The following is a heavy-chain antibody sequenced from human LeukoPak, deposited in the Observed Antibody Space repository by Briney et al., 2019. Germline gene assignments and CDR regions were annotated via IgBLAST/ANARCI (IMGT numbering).Heavy chain of an antibody. J-gene: IGHJ4*02. V-gene: IGHV4-31*03. D-gene: IGHD3-22*01. CDR2: IYYSGST. CDR3: ARVPAYYYDSSGYYYFDY. Sequence: KSSETLSLTCTVSGGSISSGGYYWSWIRQHPGKGLEWIGYIYYSGSTYYNPSLKSRVTISVDTSKNQFSLKLSSVTAADTAVYYCARVPAYYYDSSGYYYFDYWGQGTLVTVSS. CDR1: GGSISSGGYY.